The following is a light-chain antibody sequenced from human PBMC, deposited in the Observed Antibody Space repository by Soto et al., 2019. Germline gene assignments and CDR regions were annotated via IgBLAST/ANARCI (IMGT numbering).Light chain of an antibody. CDR2: KVS. CDR3: QQYNSYDMWS. Sequence: DVVMTQSPLSLPVTLGQPASISCRSSQSLVYSDGNTYLNWFQQRPGQSPRRLIYKVSNWDSGVPDRFSGSGSGTEFTLTISRLQPDDFATYYCQQYNSYDMWSFGQGTKVDIK. CDR1: QSLVYSDGNTY. J-gene: IGKJ1*01. V-gene: IGKV2D-30*01.